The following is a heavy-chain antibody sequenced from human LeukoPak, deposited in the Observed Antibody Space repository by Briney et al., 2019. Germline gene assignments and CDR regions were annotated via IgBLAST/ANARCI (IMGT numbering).Heavy chain of an antibody. V-gene: IGHV3-30*03. CDR1: GFTFSSYG. J-gene: IGHJ4*02. D-gene: IGHD3-3*01. CDR3: ATDRGWRTSGYYLYYFES. CDR2: ISYDGSNK. Sequence: GGSLRLSCAASGFTFSSYGMHWVRQAPGKGLEWVAVISYDGSNKYYADSVKGRFTISRDNSKNTLYLQMSSLRAEDTAVYYCATDRGWRTSGYYLYYFESWGQGTLVTVSS.